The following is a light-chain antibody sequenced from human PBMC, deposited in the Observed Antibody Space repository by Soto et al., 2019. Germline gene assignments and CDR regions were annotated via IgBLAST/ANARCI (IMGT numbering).Light chain of an antibody. J-gene: IGLJ1*01. Sequence: QSALTQPASVSGSRGQSITNSCTGTSSDVGGYNYVSWYQQHPGKAPKLMIYDVSNRPSGVSNRFSGSKSGNTASLTISGLQAEDEADYYCSSYTSSSTYVFGTGTKVTVL. V-gene: IGLV2-14*01. CDR3: SSYTSSSTYV. CDR1: SSDVGGYNY. CDR2: DVS.